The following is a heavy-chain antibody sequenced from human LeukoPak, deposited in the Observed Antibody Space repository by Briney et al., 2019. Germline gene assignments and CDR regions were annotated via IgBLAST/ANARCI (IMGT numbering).Heavy chain of an antibody. CDR2: IISDGSTT. D-gene: IGHD3-16*01. Sequence: GESLKISCAASGFTFSSYWMHWVRQAPGKGLVWVSRIISDGSTTSYADSVKGRFTISRDNAKNTLYLQMNSLRAEDTAVYYCTRQLVGEDFDYWGQGTLVTVSS. J-gene: IGHJ4*02. V-gene: IGHV3-74*01. CDR1: GFTFSSYW. CDR3: TRQLVGEDFDY.